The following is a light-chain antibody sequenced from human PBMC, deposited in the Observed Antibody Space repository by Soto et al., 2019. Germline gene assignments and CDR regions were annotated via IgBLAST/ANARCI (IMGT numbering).Light chain of an antibody. CDR2: DVS. V-gene: IGKV3-11*01. J-gene: IGKJ2*01. CDR1: QSVSSF. Sequence: EIVLTQSPVTLSLSPGDRATLSCRPSQSVSSFLAWYQQKPGQPPRLLIYDVSNRAAGIPARFSCSGSGTDFTLTISSLGPEDVAVYYCQQRTDWPPVYTFGQGTKLEIK. CDR3: QQRTDWPPVYT.